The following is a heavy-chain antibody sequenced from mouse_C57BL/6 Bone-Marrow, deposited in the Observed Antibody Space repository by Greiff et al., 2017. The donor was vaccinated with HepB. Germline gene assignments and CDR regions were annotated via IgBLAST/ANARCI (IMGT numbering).Heavy chain of an antibody. J-gene: IGHJ4*01. V-gene: IGHV1-4*01. Sequence: VQLQQSGAELARPGASVKMSCKASGYTFTSYTMHWVKQRPGQGLEWIGYINPSSGYTKYNQKFKDKATLTADKSSSTAYMQLSSLTSEDSAVYYFARWRITTDYYAMDYWGQGTSVTVSS. D-gene: IGHD1-2*01. CDR1: GYTFTSYT. CDR3: ARWRITTDYYAMDY. CDR2: INPSSGYT.